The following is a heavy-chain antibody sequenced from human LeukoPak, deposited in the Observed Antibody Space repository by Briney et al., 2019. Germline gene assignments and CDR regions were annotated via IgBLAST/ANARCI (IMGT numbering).Heavy chain of an antibody. V-gene: IGHV3-7*01. CDR1: GFTFSSYC. CDR2: IKQEGSEK. CDR3: ARDHFAVASNLDY. J-gene: IGHJ4*02. D-gene: IGHD6-19*01. Sequence: GGSLRISCAASGFTFSSYCMSWVRQAPGKGLEWVANIKQEGSEKYYVDSVKGRFTISRENAKRTLYLQMYTLTDEDTAVYYCARDHFAVASNLDYWGRGTLVTVSS.